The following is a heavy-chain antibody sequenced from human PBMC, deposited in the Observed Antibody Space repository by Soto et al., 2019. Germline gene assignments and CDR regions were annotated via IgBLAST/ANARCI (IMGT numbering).Heavy chain of an antibody. Sequence: GGSLRLSCAASGFTFSSYAMSWVRQAPGKGLEWVSAISGSGGSTYYADSVKGRFTISRDNSKNTLYLQMNSLRAEGTAVYYCAKDVRRIVVVVAAKAYFDYWGQGTLVTVSS. CDR2: ISGSGGST. V-gene: IGHV3-23*01. CDR3: AKDVRRIVVVVAAKAYFDY. J-gene: IGHJ4*02. D-gene: IGHD2-15*01. CDR1: GFTFSSYA.